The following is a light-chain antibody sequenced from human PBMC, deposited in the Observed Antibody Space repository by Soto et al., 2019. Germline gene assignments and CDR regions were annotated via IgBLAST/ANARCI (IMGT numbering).Light chain of an antibody. V-gene: IGKV3-20*01. CDR2: GAS. Sequence: EIVLTQSPGTLSLSPGERATLSCRASQSVSSSYLAWYQQKPGQAPRLLIYGASSRATGIPDRFSGSGSGTDFTLTISRLEPDDFAVYDCQLYGSSPPVTFGGGKKVEIK. CDR3: QLYGSSPPVT. J-gene: IGKJ4*01. CDR1: QSVSSSY.